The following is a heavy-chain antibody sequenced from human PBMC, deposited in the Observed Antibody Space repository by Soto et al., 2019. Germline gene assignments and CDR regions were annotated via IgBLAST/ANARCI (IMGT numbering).Heavy chain of an antibody. Sequence: QVQLVQSGAEVKKPGASVKVSCTASGYTFSDHDINWVRQASGQGPEWLGWMNPNSGDTGYAQNFQGRVTMTRDTSKRTAYMELSSLRSEDKAVYYCARVGGNWNDDYFDYWGQGTLVTDSS. J-gene: IGHJ4*02. CDR2: MNPNSGDT. D-gene: IGHD1-1*01. CDR3: ARVGGNWNDDYFDY. V-gene: IGHV1-8*01. CDR1: GYTFSDHD.